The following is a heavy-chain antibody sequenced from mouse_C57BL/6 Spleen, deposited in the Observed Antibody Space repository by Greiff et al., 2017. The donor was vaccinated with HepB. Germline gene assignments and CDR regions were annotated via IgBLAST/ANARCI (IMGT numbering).Heavy chain of an antibody. CDR2: IHPNSGST. V-gene: IGHV1-64*01. Sequence: VQLQQSGAELVKPGASVKLSCKASGYTFTSYWMHWVKQRPGQGLEWIGMIHPNSGSTNYNEKFKSKATLTVDKSSSTAYMQLSSLTSEDSAVYYCARKTTVVALDYWGQGTTPTVSS. D-gene: IGHD1-1*01. CDR3: ARKTTVVALDY. CDR1: GYTFTSYW. J-gene: IGHJ2*01.